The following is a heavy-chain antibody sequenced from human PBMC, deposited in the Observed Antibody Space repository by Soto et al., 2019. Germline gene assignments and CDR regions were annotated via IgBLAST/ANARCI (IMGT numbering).Heavy chain of an antibody. CDR1: GYTFSDFD. Sequence: ASVKVSCKASGYTFSDFDINWLRQASEQGPEWMGWMNAKSGDTFFAQRFQGKFNMTWDTSLSTAYMEVGSLTSDDTAMYYCARGNPFNYAGFDVWGQGTKVTVSS. J-gene: IGHJ6*02. V-gene: IGHV1-8*01. CDR3: ARGNPFNYAGFDV. CDR2: MNAKSGDT. D-gene: IGHD3-16*01.